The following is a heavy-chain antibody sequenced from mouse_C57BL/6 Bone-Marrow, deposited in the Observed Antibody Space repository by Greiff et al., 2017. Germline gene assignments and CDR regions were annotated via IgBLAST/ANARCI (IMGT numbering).Heavy chain of an antibody. V-gene: IGHV1-15*01. D-gene: IGHD2-4*01. Sequence: VKLQESGAELVRPGASVTLSCKASGYTFTDYEMHWVKQTPVHGLEWIGAIDPETGGTAYNQKFKGKAILTADKSSSTAYMELRSLTSEDSAVYYCTRRMIGLRRRAWFAYWGQGTLVTVSA. J-gene: IGHJ3*01. CDR2: IDPETGGT. CDR1: GYTFTDYE. CDR3: TRRMIGLRRRAWFAY.